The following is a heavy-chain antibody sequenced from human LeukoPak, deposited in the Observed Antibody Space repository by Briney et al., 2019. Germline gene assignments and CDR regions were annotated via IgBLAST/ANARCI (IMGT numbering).Heavy chain of an antibody. CDR3: ARGEAYYDILTGYHVDY. J-gene: IGHJ4*02. Sequence: GGSLRLSCAASGFTFSSYAMHWVRQAPGKGLEWVAVISYDGSNKYYADSVKGRFTISKDNSENTLYLQMNSLRAEDTAVYYCARGEAYYDILTGYHVDYWGQGTLVTVSS. CDR2: ISYDGSNK. CDR1: GFTFSSYA. V-gene: IGHV3-30-3*01. D-gene: IGHD3-9*01.